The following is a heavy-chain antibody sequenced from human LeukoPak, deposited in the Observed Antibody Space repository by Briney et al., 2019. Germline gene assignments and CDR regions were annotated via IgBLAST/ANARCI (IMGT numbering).Heavy chain of an antibody. J-gene: IGHJ4*02. V-gene: IGHV4-34*01. Sequence: SETLSLTCAVYGGSFSGYYWSWIRQPPGKGLEWIGEINHSGSTNYNPSLKSRVTISVDTSKNQFSLKLSSVTAADTAVYYCARQAAAGFDYWGQGTLVTVSS. CDR2: INHSGST. CDR3: ARQAAAGFDY. CDR1: GGSFSGYY. D-gene: IGHD6-13*01.